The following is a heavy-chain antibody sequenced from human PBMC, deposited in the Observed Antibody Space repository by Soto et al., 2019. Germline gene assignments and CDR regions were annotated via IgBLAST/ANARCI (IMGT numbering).Heavy chain of an antibody. CDR2: INPNSGGT. CDR1: GYTFTGYY. CDR3: ARAGVVAAHVKFWFDP. J-gene: IGHJ5*02. Sequence: QVQLVQSGAEVKKPGASVKVSCKASGYTFTGYYMHWVRQAPGQGLEWMGRINPNSGGTNYAQKFEVWVTMTRDTSISTAYMGLSRLRSDDTAVYYCARAGVVAAHVKFWFDPWGQGTLVTVSS. D-gene: IGHD2-15*01. V-gene: IGHV1-2*04.